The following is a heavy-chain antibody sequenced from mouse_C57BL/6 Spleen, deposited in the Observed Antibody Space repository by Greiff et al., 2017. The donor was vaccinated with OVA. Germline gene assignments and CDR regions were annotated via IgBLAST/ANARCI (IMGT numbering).Heavy chain of an antibody. V-gene: IGHV1-52*01. CDR3: ARRYDCDGRAVDY. D-gene: IGHD2-4*01. Sequence: QVQLQQPGAELVRPGSSVKLSCKASGYTFTSYWMHWVKQRPIQGLEWIGNIDPSDSDTHYNQKFKDKATLTVDKSSSTAYMQLSSLTSEDSAVYSCARRYDCDGRAVDYWGQGTTLTVSS. CDR2: IDPSDSDT. CDR1: GYTFTSYW. J-gene: IGHJ2*01.